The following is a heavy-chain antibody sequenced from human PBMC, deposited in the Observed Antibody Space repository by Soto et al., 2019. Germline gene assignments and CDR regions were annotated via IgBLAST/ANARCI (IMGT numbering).Heavy chain of an antibody. J-gene: IGHJ5*02. Sequence: ASVKVSCKASGYTFTTYGITWVRPAPGQGLEWMGWISAYNGNTNYAQKFQDRVTMTTDTSTSTAYMELMSLTSDDTAVYYCARDPQQWLANNWFDPWGQGTLVTVSS. CDR3: ARDPQQWLANNWFDP. D-gene: IGHD6-19*01. CDR2: ISAYNGNT. CDR1: GYTFTTYG. V-gene: IGHV1-18*01.